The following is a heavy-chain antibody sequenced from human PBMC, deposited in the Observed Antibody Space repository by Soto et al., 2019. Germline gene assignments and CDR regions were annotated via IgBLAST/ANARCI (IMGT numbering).Heavy chain of an antibody. CDR3: TTGKGFLEWPPLGDAFVI. CDR1: GFTFSNAW. D-gene: IGHD3-3*01. CDR2: IKSKTDGGTT. Sequence: PGGSLRLSCAGSGFTFSNAWMNWVRQAPGKGLEWVGRIKSKTDGGTTEYAAPVKGRFSISRDDSKNTLSLQMNSLRTEDTAVYYCTTGKGFLEWPPLGDAFVICGQGTMVTVSS. V-gene: IGHV3-15*07. J-gene: IGHJ3*02.